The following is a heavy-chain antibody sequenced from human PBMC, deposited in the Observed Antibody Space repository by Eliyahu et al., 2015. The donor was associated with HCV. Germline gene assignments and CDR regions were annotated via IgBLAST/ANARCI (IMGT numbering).Heavy chain of an antibody. CDR1: GFTFDDYA. V-gene: IGHV3-9*01. D-gene: IGHD2-2*01. Sequence: EVQLVESGGGLVQPGRSLRLSCAASGFTFDDYAMHWVRQAPGKGLGWVSGISWNSGSIGYADSVKGRFTISRDNAKNSLYLQMNSLRAEDTALYYCAKDISYQLLSKVDYWGQGTLVTVSS. CDR3: AKDISYQLLSKVDY. CDR2: ISWNSGSI. J-gene: IGHJ4*02.